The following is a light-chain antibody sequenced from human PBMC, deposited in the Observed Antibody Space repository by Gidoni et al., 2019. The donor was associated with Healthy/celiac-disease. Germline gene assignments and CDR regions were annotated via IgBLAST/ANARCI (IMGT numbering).Light chain of an antibody. J-gene: IGKJ1*01. V-gene: IGKV3-20*01. CDR2: GAS. CDR3: QQYGSSPWT. Sequence: EIVLTQSPGTLSLYPGERATLSCRASQSVSSSYLAWYQQKPGQAPRLLIYGASRRATGIPDRFSGSWSGTDFTLTISRLEPEDFAVYYCQQYGSSPWTFGQGTKVEIK. CDR1: QSVSSSY.